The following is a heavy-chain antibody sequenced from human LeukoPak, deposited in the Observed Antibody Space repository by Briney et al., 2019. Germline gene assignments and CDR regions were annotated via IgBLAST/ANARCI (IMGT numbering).Heavy chain of an antibody. CDR3: ARHRCSGGSCYPMNWFDP. D-gene: IGHD2-15*01. J-gene: IGHJ5*02. CDR1: GGSFSGYY. CDR2: INHSGST. Sequence: SETLSLTCAVYGGSFSGYYWSWIRQPPGKGLEWIGEINHSGSTNYNPSLTSRGTISVDTSKNQFSLKLSSVTAADTAVYYCARHRCSGGSCYPMNWFDPWGQGTLVTVSS. V-gene: IGHV4-34*01.